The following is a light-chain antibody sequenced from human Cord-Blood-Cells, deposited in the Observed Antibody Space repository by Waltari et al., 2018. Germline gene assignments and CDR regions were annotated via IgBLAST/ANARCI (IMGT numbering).Light chain of an antibody. Sequence: EIVLTQSPGTLSLSPGERATLSCRASQSVSSSYLAWSQQKPGQAPRLLIHGASSRATGIPDRFSGSGSGTDFTLTISRLEPEDFAVYYCQQYGSSPRTFGQGTKVEIK. J-gene: IGKJ1*01. CDR2: GAS. CDR1: QSVSSSY. V-gene: IGKV3-20*01. CDR3: QQYGSSPRT.